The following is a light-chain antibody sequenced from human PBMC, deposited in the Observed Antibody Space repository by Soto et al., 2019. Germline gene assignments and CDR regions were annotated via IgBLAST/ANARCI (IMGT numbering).Light chain of an antibody. V-gene: IGKV3-11*01. CDR3: QQRNNWPLS. J-gene: IGKJ4*01. CDR2: DAS. Sequence: ELVLTQSPATLSLSPGERATLSCRASQSVSSYLAWYQQKPGQAPRLLIYDASNRATGIPARLSGSGFGTDYPHTIGSLDPGGFAVYYCQQRNNWPLSCGGGTKVEIK. CDR1: QSVSSY.